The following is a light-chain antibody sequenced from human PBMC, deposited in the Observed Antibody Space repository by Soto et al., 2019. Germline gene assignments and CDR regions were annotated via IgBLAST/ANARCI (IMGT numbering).Light chain of an antibody. V-gene: IGLV2-14*01. Sequence: QSALTQPASVSGSPGQSITISCTGTSSDVGGYNYVSWYQQHPGKAPKLMIYDVINRPSGVSNRFSGSKSGNTASLPISGLQAEDEADYYCSSYTRSSSLEVFGGGTKVTVL. CDR3: SSYTRSSSLEV. CDR1: SSDVGGYNY. CDR2: DVI. J-gene: IGLJ2*01.